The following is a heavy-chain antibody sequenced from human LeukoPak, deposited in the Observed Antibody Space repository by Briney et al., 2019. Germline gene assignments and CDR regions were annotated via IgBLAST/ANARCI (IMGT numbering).Heavy chain of an antibody. D-gene: IGHD6-25*01. CDR2: IYYSGST. Sequence: SETLSLTCAVYGGSFSGYYWSWIRQPPGKGLEWIGYIYYSGSTNYNPSLKSRVTISVDTSKNQFSLKLSSVTAADTAVYYCARDYRPAAAAGGFDYWGQGTLVTVSS. V-gene: IGHV4-59*01. J-gene: IGHJ4*02. CDR1: GGSFSGYY. CDR3: ARDYRPAAAAGGFDY.